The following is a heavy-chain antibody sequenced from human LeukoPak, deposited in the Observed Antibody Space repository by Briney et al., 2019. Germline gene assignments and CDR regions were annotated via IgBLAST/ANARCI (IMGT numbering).Heavy chain of an antibody. V-gene: IGHV3-74*01. D-gene: IGHD4-23*01. Sequence: SGGSLRLSCAASGFTFSSYWMHWVRQAPGKGLVWVSRINTDGSYTSYADSVKGRFTISRDNAKNTLYLQMNSLRAEDTAVYYCARRPLYGGSASDAFDIWGQGTMVTVSS. CDR2: INTDGSYT. J-gene: IGHJ3*02. CDR3: ARRPLYGGSASDAFDI. CDR1: GFTFSSYW.